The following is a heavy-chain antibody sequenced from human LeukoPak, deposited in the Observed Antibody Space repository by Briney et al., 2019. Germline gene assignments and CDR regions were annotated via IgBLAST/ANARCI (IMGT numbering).Heavy chain of an antibody. V-gene: IGHV1-3*01. CDR3: ATEGLYYCSGGSCYRGSWFDP. J-gene: IGHJ5*02. CDR1: RYIFTAYA. Sequence: ASVKVSCKASRYIFTAYAMHWVRQAPGQRLEWMGWINAGNGNTKYSQKFQGRVTITRDTSASTAYMELSSLRSEDTAVYYCATEGLYYCSGGSCYRGSWFDPWGQGTLVTVSS. D-gene: IGHD2-15*01. CDR2: INAGNGNT.